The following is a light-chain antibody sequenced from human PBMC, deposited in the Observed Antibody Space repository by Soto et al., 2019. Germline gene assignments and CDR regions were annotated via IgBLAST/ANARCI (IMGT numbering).Light chain of an antibody. V-gene: IGKV1-39*01. CDR2: AAS. CDR1: QSISSY. Sequence: DIQMTQSPSSLSASVGDRVTITCRASQSISSYLNWYQQKPGKAPKLLIYAASSLQSGVLSRFSGSGSGTDFTLTISSLQPEDFATYYCQQSSSTPWTFGQGTKVEIK. CDR3: QQSSSTPWT. J-gene: IGKJ1*01.